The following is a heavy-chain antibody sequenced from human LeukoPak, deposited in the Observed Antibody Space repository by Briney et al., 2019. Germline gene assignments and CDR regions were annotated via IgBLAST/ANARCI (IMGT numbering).Heavy chain of an antibody. J-gene: IGHJ4*02. V-gene: IGHV4-39*01. CDR1: GGSISSSTYY. Sequence: SETLSLTCTVSGGSISSSTYYWGWIRQPPGKGLEWIGSIYYSGSTYFNPFLKSRVTISVDTSKNQFSLKLSSATAADTAVYYCARRGRYYGSPIDYWGQGTLVTVSS. CDR2: IYYSGST. CDR3: ARRGRYYGSPIDY. D-gene: IGHD3-10*01.